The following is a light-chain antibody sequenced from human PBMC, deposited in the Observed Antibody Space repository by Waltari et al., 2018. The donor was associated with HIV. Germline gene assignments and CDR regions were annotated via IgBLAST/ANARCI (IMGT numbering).Light chain of an antibody. V-gene: IGLV1-40*01. J-gene: IGLJ2*01. CDR3: QSYDNSLNAVV. CDR2: GNT. Sequence: QSVLTQPPSVSGAPGQRVIISCTGSSSNIGAREDVHWYQQLPGAVPKVLIYGNTNRPSGVPDRFSGSKSGASASLAIAELQTDDEADYYCQSYDNSLNAVVFGGGTRLTVL. CDR1: SSNIGARED.